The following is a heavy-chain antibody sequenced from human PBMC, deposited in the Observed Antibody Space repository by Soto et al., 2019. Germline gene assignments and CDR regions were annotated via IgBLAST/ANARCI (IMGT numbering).Heavy chain of an antibody. V-gene: IGHV5-51*01. CDR1: WFSFTRYW. D-gene: IGHD3-16*01. CDR3: ERRGKEYDRSFWFDS. CDR2: IFPVESDT. Sequence: PGESLNISCKGSWFSFTRYWMAREREIPGKGREWMGMIFPVESDTRYSLSFQGHVSISADKSTNTAYLQSSSLKASDTAIYYCERRGKEYDRSFWFDSWGQGTLVTVSS. J-gene: IGHJ5*01.